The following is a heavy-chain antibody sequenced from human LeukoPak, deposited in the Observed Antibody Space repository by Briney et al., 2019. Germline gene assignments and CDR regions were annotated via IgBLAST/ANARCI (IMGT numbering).Heavy chain of an antibody. J-gene: IGHJ4*02. CDR1: GGTFSSYA. CDR3: ARGDYYDSSGYYLQLDY. D-gene: IGHD3-22*01. V-gene: IGHV1-69*05. CDR2: IIPIFGTA. Sequence: SVKVSCKASGGTFSSYAISWVRQAPGQGLEWMGGIIPIFGTANYAQKFQGRVTITTDESTSTAYMELSSLRSEDTAVYYCARGDYYDSSGYYLQLDYWGQETLVTVPS.